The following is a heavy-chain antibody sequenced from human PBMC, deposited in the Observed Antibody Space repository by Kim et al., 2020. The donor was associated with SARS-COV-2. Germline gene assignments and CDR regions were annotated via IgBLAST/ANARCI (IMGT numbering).Heavy chain of an antibody. CDR1: GFTFSSYG. V-gene: IGHV3-30*18. D-gene: IGHD3-22*01. J-gene: IGHJ4*02. CDR2: ISYDGSNK. Sequence: GGSLRLSCAASGFTFSSYGMHWVRQAPGKGLEWVAVISYDGSNKYYADSVKGRFTISRDNSKNTLYLQMNSLRAEDTAVYYCAKTSGYYDSSGYYELDYWGQGTLVTVSS. CDR3: AKTSGYYDSSGYYELDY.